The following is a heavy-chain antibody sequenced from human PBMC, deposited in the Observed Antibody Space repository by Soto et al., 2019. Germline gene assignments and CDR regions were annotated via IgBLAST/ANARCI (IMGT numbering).Heavy chain of an antibody. D-gene: IGHD4-4*01. CDR1: GYTFTSYG. CDR2: ISAYNGNT. CDR3: ERDGGPYSNYRGPEWFDP. J-gene: IGHJ5*02. V-gene: IGHV1-18*01. Sequence: QVQLVQSGAEVKKPGASVKVSCKASGYTFTSYGISWVRQAPGQGLEWMGWISAYNGNTNYAQKLQGRVTMTTDTXTXTIXMELRSLRADDTAVYYCERDGGPYSNYRGPEWFDPWGQGTLVTVSS.